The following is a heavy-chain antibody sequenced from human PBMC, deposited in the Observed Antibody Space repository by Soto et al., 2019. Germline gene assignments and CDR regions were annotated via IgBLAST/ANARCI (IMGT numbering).Heavy chain of an antibody. J-gene: IGHJ4*02. CDR2: IIPIFGTA. CDR3: ARYYYDSSGYLAPVDY. V-gene: IGHV1-69*13. Sequence: PEEVSCKASGGTISSYAISWVRQAPGQGLEWMGGIIPIFGTANYAQKFQGRVTITADESTSTAYMELSSLRSEDTAVYYCARYYYDSSGYLAPVDYWGQGTLVTVS. D-gene: IGHD3-22*01. CDR1: GGTISSYA.